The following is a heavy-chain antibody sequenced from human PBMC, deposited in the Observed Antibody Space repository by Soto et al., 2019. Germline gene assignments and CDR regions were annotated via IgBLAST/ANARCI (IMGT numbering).Heavy chain of an antibody. CDR1: GYTFTSYD. Sequence: QVQRVQSGAEVKKPGASVKVSCKASGYTFTSYDINWVRQATGQGLEWMGWMNPNRGNTGYAQKFRGRVTMTRNTSISTAYMELSSLRSEDTAVYYCARERTGTTSMDVWGQGTTVTVSS. V-gene: IGHV1-8*01. CDR3: ARERTGTTSMDV. J-gene: IGHJ6*02. D-gene: IGHD1-1*01. CDR2: MNPNRGNT.